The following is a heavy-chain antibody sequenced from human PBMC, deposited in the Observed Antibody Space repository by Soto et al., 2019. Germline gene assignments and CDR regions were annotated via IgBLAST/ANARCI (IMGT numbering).Heavy chain of an antibody. CDR2: ISGNGADT. CDR1: GFTFSSYA. Sequence: EVQLLESGGGLVQPGGSVRLSCAASGFTFSSYAMSWVRQAPGKGLEWVSAISGNGADTTYADSVRGRFTISRDNSKDTLYLQMNSLRAEDTAIYYCARALVLGVGALSQWGQGTLVTVSS. CDR3: ARALVLGVGALSQ. J-gene: IGHJ4*02. D-gene: IGHD1-26*01. V-gene: IGHV3-23*01.